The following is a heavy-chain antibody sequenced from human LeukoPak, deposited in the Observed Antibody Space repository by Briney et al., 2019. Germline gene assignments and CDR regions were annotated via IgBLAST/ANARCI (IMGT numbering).Heavy chain of an antibody. CDR3: VREYYYGMDV. V-gene: IGHV3-72*01. CDR1: GFTFSSAW. Sequence: TGGSLRLSCAASGFTFSSAWMTWVRQAPGKGLELVGLSRNKENSYSTEYAASVKGRFTISRDESKNSLYLQMDRLKTEDTAVYYCVREYYYGMDVWGQGTTVTVSS. CDR2: SRNKENSYST. J-gene: IGHJ6*02.